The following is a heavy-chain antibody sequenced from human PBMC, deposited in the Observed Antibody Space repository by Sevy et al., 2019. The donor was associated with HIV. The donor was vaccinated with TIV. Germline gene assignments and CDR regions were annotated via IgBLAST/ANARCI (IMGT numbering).Heavy chain of an antibody. D-gene: IGHD2-2*02. Sequence: GGSLRLSCAASGFTFSSYWMHWVRQAPGKGLVWVSRINSDGSSTSYADSVKGRFTIPRDNAKNTLYLKMNSLRAEDTAVYYCARLRYCSSTSCYTYYGADAFDIWGQGTMVTVSS. CDR2: INSDGSST. CDR1: GFTFSSYW. J-gene: IGHJ3*02. V-gene: IGHV3-74*01. CDR3: ARLRYCSSTSCYTYYGADAFDI.